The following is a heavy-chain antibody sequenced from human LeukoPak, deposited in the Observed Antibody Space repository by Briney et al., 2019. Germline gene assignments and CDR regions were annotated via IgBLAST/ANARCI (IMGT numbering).Heavy chain of an antibody. CDR3: ARDLDDILTGYWPHFDY. V-gene: IGHV1-18*01. CDR1: GYTFTSYG. Sequence: AASVKVSCKASGYTFTSYGISWVRQAPGQGLEWMGWISAYNGNTNYAQKLQGRVTMTTDTSTSTAYMELRSLRSDDTAVYYCARDLDDILTGYWPHFDYWGQGTLVTVSS. J-gene: IGHJ4*02. D-gene: IGHD3-9*01. CDR2: ISAYNGNT.